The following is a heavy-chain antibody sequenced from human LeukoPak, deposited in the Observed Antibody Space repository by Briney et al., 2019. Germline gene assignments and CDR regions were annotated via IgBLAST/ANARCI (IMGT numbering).Heavy chain of an antibody. D-gene: IGHD4-23*01. V-gene: IGHV3-74*01. J-gene: IGHJ4*02. CDR3: ARDQDFTVVTQNFDY. CDR2: INSDGSST. Sequence: GGSLRLSCAASGFTFSSYWMHWVRQAPGKGLVWVSRINSDGSSTSYADSVKGRFTISRDNVKNTLYLQMNSLRAEDTAAYYCARDQDFTVVTQNFDYWGQGTLVIVSS. CDR1: GFTFSSYW.